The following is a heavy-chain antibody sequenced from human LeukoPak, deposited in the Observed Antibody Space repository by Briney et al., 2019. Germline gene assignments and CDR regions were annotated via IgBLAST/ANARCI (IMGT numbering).Heavy chain of an antibody. Sequence: GGSLRLSCAASGFSFRRYAMNWVRQAPGRGLEWVAVISGPGPSTVYADSVKGRFTISRDNSKNTLFLQLDSLRVEDTAIYYCAKEEMPHAFDLWGQGAMVTVSS. J-gene: IGHJ3*01. CDR3: AKEEMPHAFDL. D-gene: IGHD5-24*01. V-gene: IGHV3-23*01. CDR1: GFSFRRYA. CDR2: ISGPGPST.